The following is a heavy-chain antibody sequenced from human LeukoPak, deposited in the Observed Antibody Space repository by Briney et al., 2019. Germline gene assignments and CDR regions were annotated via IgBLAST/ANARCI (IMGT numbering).Heavy chain of an antibody. CDR1: GFNFSSYT. Sequence: GGSLRLSCSASGFNFSSYTMHWVRQAPGKGLEYVSAISSNGGSTYYADSVKGRFTISRDNSRDTLYLQMSSLRAEDTAVYYCVKGTTMIVVAYEYFLHWGQGTLVSVSS. CDR3: VKGTTMIVVAYEYFLH. D-gene: IGHD3-22*01. CDR2: ISSNGGST. V-gene: IGHV3-64D*06. J-gene: IGHJ1*01.